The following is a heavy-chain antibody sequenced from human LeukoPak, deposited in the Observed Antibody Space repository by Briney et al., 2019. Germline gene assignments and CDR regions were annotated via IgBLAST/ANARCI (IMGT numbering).Heavy chain of an antibody. CDR1: GFTFSSYV. V-gene: IGHV3-74*01. D-gene: IGHD4-17*01. CDR3: AKRSPYGDYASAYFEY. Sequence: PGGSLRLSCVASGFTFSSYVMSWVRQAPGKGLVWVSRINSDGSSTSYADSVKGRFTISRDNAKNTLYLQMNSLRAEDTAVYYCAKRSPYGDYASAYFEYWGQGTLVTVSS. CDR2: INSDGSST. J-gene: IGHJ4*02.